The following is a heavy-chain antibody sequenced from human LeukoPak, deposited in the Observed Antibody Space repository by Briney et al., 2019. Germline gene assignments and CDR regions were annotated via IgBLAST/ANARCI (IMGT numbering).Heavy chain of an antibody. CDR2: IYYSGST. CDR3: ARATIISMVRVDAFDI. Sequence: PSETLSLTCTVSGGSISSYYWSWIRQPPGKGLEWIGYIYYSGSTNYNPSLKSRVTISVDTSKNQFSLKLSSVTAADTAVYYCARATIISMVRVDAFDIWGQGTMVTVSS. CDR1: GGSISSYY. J-gene: IGHJ3*02. V-gene: IGHV4-59*01. D-gene: IGHD3-10*01.